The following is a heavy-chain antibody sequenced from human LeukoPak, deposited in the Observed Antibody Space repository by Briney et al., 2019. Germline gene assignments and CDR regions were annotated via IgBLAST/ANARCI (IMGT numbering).Heavy chain of an antibody. CDR3: AKGAAAQGSFDY. V-gene: IGHV3-30*18. CDR2: ISYDGSNK. CDR1: GFTFSSYG. D-gene: IGHD2-2*01. J-gene: IGHJ4*02. Sequence: PGRSLRLSCAASGFTFSSYGIHWVRQAPGKGLERVALISYDGSNKYYVDSVKGRFTISRDNSKNTVFLQMNSLRVEDTAVYYCAKGAAAQGSFDYWGQGTLVTVSS.